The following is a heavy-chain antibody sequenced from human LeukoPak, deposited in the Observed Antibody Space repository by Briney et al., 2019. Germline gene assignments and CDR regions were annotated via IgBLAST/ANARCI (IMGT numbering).Heavy chain of an antibody. CDR3: AREGSGRGHSDY. CDR2: ISSSSSYI. CDR1: GFTFSSYS. J-gene: IGHJ4*02. V-gene: IGHV3-21*01. Sequence: GGSLRLSCAASGFTFSSYSMNWVRQAPGKGLEWVSSISSSSSYIYYADSVKGRFTISRDNAKNSLYLQMNSLRAEDTAVYYCAREGSGRGHSDYWGQGTLVTVSS. D-gene: IGHD6-19*01.